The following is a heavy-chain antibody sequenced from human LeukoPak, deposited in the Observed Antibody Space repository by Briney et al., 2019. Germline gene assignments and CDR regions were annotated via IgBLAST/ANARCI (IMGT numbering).Heavy chain of an antibody. D-gene: IGHD1-26*01. CDR1: GYSISSGYY. J-gene: IGHJ4*02. Sequence: PSETLSLTCTVSGYSISSGYYWGWIRQPPGKGLEWTGRIYHSGSPYYNPSLKNRVTISVDTSKNQYSLKLSSVTAADTAGYYCARIVGAPNYFDYWGQGTLVTVSS. CDR2: IYHSGSP. CDR3: ARIVGAPNYFDY. V-gene: IGHV4-38-2*02.